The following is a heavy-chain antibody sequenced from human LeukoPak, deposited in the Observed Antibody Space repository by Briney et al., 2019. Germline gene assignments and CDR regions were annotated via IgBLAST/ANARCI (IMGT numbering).Heavy chain of an antibody. Sequence: SETLSLTCSVSGGSISSYYWSWIRQPPGKGLEWIGYIYYSGSTNYNPSLKSRVTISVDTSKNQFSLKLSSVTAADTAVYYCARDTRSGSYYLWGQGTLVTVSS. CDR2: IYYSGST. D-gene: IGHD1-26*01. J-gene: IGHJ5*02. CDR3: ARDTRSGSYYL. V-gene: IGHV4-59*01. CDR1: GGSISSYY.